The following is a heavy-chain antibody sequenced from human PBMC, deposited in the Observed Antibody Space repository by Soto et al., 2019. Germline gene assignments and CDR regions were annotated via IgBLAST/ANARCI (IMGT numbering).Heavy chain of an antibody. D-gene: IGHD3-22*01. Sequence: GGSLRLSCVASGFTFSDYGMHWVRQAPGKGLEWVAVISYDGSNQYYADSVKGRFTISRDNSKNTLYLQMNSLRAEDTAVYYCAKGFTYNYDSSGYYTFNYWGQGTLVTVSS. CDR3: AKGFTYNYDSSGYYTFNY. CDR1: GFTFSDYG. J-gene: IGHJ4*02. CDR2: ISYDGSNQ. V-gene: IGHV3-30*18.